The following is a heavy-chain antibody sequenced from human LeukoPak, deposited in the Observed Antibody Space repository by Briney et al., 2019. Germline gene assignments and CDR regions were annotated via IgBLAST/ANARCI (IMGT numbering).Heavy chain of an antibody. CDR2: IYYSGST. CDR3: ARFTRYSYGYGFDY. D-gene: IGHD5-18*01. CDR1: GGSISSYY. V-gene: IGHV4-59*01. Sequence: SETLSLTCTVSGGSISSYYWSWLRQPPGKGLEWFGYIYYSGSTNYNPSLKSRVTISVDTSKNQFSLKLSSVTAADTAVYYCARFTRYSYGYGFDYWGQGTLVTVSS. J-gene: IGHJ4*02.